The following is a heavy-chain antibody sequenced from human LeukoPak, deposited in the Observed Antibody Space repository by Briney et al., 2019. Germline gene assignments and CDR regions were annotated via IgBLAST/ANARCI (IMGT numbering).Heavy chain of an antibody. CDR3: ARGYSYGCFDY. Sequence: SETLSLTCTVSGGSISSYYWSWIRQPAGKGLEWIGRIYYGGSTYYNPSLKSRVTISVDTSKNQFSLKLSSVTAADTAVYYCARGYSYGCFDYWGQGTLVTVSS. J-gene: IGHJ4*02. CDR2: IYYGGST. V-gene: IGHV4-4*07. D-gene: IGHD5-18*01. CDR1: GGSISSYY.